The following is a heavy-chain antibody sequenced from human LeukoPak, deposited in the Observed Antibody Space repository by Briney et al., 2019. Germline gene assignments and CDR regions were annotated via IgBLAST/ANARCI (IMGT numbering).Heavy chain of an antibody. Sequence: GGSLRLSCAASGFTFSSYEMNWVRQAPGKGLEWVSYISSSGSTIYYADSVKGRFTISRDNAKNSLYLQMNSLRAEDTAVYYCARDHAYAFDIWGQGTLVTVSS. V-gene: IGHV3-48*03. CDR3: ARDHAYAFDI. J-gene: IGHJ3*02. D-gene: IGHD2-2*01. CDR2: ISSSGSTI. CDR1: GFTFSSYE.